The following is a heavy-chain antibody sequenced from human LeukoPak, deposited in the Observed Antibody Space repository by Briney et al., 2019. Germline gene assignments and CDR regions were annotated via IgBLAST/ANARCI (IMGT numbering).Heavy chain of an antibody. D-gene: IGHD5-12*01. CDR1: GFTFDDYA. V-gene: IGHV3-9*03. CDR2: ISWNSGGI. Sequence: GGSLRLSCAASGFTFDDYAMHWVRQAPGKGLEWVSGISWNSGGIGYADSVKGRFTISRDNAKNSLYLQMNSLRAEDMALYYCAKDPRYAHSGLQLSYFDYWGQGTLVTVSS. CDR3: AKDPRYAHSGLQLSYFDY. J-gene: IGHJ4*02.